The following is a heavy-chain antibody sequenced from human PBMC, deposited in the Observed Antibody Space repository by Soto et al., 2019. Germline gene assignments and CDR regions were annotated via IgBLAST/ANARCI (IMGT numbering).Heavy chain of an antibody. CDR2: IKSISSGATT. D-gene: IGHD5-12*01. CDR3: MASDKK. Sequence: WGSLRLSCAAFGFSFTNSWMTWVRQAPGKGLEWVGRIKSISSGATTDYAAPVKGRFSISRDDSKNTVYLQMKSLKTDDTAVYYCMASDKKWGQGT. J-gene: IGHJ4*02. CDR1: GFSFTNSW. V-gene: IGHV3-15*01.